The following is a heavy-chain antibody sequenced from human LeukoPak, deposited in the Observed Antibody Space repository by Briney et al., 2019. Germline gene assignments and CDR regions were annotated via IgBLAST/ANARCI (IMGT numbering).Heavy chain of an antibody. V-gene: IGHV3-30*18. CDR2: ISYDGSNK. CDR1: GFTFSSYG. CDR3: AKDPAAAGPPNWFDP. J-gene: IGHJ5*02. Sequence: GGSLRLSCAASGFTFSSYGMHWVRQAPGKGLEWVAVISYDGSNKYHADSVKGRFTISRDNSKNTLYLQMNSLRAEDTAVYYCAKDPAAAGPPNWFDPWGQGTLVTVSS. D-gene: IGHD6-13*01.